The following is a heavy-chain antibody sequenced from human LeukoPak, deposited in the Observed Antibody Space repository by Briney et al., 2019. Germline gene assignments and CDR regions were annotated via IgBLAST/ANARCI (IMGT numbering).Heavy chain of an antibody. CDR2: IIPIFGTA. J-gene: IGHJ4*02. CDR3: ARVAGNYGSGSYFY. D-gene: IGHD3-10*01. CDR1: GGTFSSYA. Sequence: GASVKVSCKASGGTFSSYAIGWVRQAPGQGLEWMGGIIPIFGTANYAQKFQGRVTIATDESTSTAYMELSSLRSEDTAVYYCARVAGNYGSGSYFYWGQGTLVTVSS. V-gene: IGHV1-69*05.